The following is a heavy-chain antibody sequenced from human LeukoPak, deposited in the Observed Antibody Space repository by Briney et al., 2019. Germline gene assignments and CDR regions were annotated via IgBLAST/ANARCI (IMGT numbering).Heavy chain of an antibody. CDR1: GFSFSDSA. Sequence: GGSLSLSCAASGFSFSDSAMHWVRQAAGKGLEWVGRIRSKANSYATADAASVKGRFTISRDDSKNTAYLQMNRLNTEERAVYYCTRDLVDCWGEGTLVTVSS. CDR3: TRDLVDC. D-gene: IGHD1-26*01. CDR2: IRSKANSYAT. V-gene: IGHV3-73*01. J-gene: IGHJ4*02.